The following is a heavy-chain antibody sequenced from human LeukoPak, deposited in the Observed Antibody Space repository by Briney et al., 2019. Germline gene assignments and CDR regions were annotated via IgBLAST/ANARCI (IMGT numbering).Heavy chain of an antibody. CDR3: ARALGYSGYDGMDV. D-gene: IGHD5-12*01. CDR1: GFTFSSYA. V-gene: IGHV3-30*04. CDR2: MSYDGSNK. Sequence: GGSLRLSCAASGFTFSSYAMHWVRQAPGKGLEWVAVMSYDGSNKYYADSVKGRFTISRDNSKNTLYLQMNSLRAEDTAVYYCARALGYSGYDGMDVWGQGTTVTVSS. J-gene: IGHJ6*02.